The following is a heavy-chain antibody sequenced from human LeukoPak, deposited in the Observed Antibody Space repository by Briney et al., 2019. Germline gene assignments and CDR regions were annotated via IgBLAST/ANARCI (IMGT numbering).Heavy chain of an antibody. CDR2: IYTDGST. CDR1: GFTFSAYA. D-gene: IGHD5-12*01. J-gene: IGHJ4*02. CDR3: AGAYGYNYFHY. V-gene: IGHV3-53*01. Sequence: QPGGSLRLSCEASGFTFSAYAMTWVRQAPGKGLEWVSVIYTDGSTYYADSVRGRFTISRDNSENTLYLQMNSLRAEDTALYYCAGAYGYNYFHYWGQGTLVTVSS.